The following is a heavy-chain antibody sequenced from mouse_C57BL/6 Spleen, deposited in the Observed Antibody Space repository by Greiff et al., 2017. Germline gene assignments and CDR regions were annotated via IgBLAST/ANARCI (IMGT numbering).Heavy chain of an antibody. CDR2: IDPSDSYT. D-gene: IGHD1-1*01. CDR3: ARGGKEEYFEV. Sequence: VQLQQSGAELVMPGASVKLSCKASGYTFTSYWMHWVKQRPGQGLEWIGEIDPSDSYTNYNQKFKGKATLTVDTSSSTAYMQLRSLTSEDSAVYCCARGGKEEYFEVWGTGTTVTVSS. J-gene: IGHJ1*03. V-gene: IGHV1-69*01. CDR1: GYTFTSYW.